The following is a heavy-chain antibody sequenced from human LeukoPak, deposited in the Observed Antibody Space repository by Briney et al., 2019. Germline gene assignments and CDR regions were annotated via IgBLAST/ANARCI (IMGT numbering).Heavy chain of an antibody. CDR1: GFTFSNFA. CDR2: ISGNGSSGTSGRT. J-gene: IGHJ4*02. CDR3: ARAVWGYYYDSSGYDY. D-gene: IGHD3-22*01. V-gene: IGHV3-23*01. Sequence: GGSLRLSCAASGFTFSNFAMSWVRQAPGKGLEWVSVISGNGSSGTSGRTDYADSVKGRFTISRDNSKNTLYLQMGSLRAEDMAVYYCARAVWGYYYDSSGYDYWGQGTLVTVSS.